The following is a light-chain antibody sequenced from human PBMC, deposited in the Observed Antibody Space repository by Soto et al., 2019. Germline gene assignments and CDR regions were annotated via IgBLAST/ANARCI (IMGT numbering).Light chain of an antibody. CDR1: QSISTW. CDR3: QQYDSYPYT. V-gene: IGKV1-5*03. Sequence: EIQMTQSPSTLAASVGDRVTITCRASQSISTWLAWYQQKPGKAPKVLIYKASSLESGVPPRFSGGGSGTELTLTISSLQPGDFATYYCQQYDSYPYTFGQGTKLEIK. CDR2: KAS. J-gene: IGKJ2*01.